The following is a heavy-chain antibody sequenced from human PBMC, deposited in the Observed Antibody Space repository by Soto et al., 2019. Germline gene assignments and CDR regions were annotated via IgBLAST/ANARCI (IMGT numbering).Heavy chain of an antibody. CDR2: TIHIFGTA. CDR3: ARGDFYYDSSGYYGGCAY. V-gene: IGHV1-69*12. J-gene: IGHJ4*02. CDR1: GGTFSSYA. Sequence: QVQLVQSGAEVKKPGSSVKVSCKASGGTFSSYAISWVRQAPGQGLEWMGGTIHIFGTANYAQKFQGRVTITADESTSTAYMEVSSLRSEDTAVYYCARGDFYYDSSGYYGGCAYWGQGTLVTVSS. D-gene: IGHD3-22*01.